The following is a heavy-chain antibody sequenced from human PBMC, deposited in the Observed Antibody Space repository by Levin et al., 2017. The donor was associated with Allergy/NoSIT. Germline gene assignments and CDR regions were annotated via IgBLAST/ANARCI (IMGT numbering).Heavy chain of an antibody. Sequence: GESLKISCKAMGYYLSKYYMHWVRQAPGQGLEWVGFINLDNGVTEYAQKFRGRVTMTRDTSTNTSYMELGSLRSDDTAVYYCARDLTGWIFYFDFWGQGTPVTVSS. J-gene: IGHJ4*02. CDR3: ARDLTGWIFYFDF. V-gene: IGHV1-2*02. CDR2: INLDNGVT. CDR1: GYYLSKYY. D-gene: IGHD3-9*01.